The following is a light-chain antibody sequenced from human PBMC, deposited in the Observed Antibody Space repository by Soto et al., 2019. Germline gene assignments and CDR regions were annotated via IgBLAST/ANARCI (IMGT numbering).Light chain of an antibody. J-gene: IGLJ1*01. CDR1: SSDVGGSNY. CDR2: EVS. Sequence: QSVLTQPPSASGSPVQSVTISCTGTSSDVGGSNYVSWYQQHPGKAPKLMIYEVSKRPSGVPDRFSGSKSGNTASLTVSGLQTDDEADYYCSSSADSNNFYVFGTGTKLTVL. V-gene: IGLV2-8*01. CDR3: SSSADSNNFYV.